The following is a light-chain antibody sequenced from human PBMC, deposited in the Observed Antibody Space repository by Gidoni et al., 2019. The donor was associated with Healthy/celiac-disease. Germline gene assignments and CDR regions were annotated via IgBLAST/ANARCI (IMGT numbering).Light chain of an antibody. J-gene: IGLJ3*02. CDR3: CSYAGSSTFV. V-gene: IGLV2-23*03. Sequence: QSALPQPASVSGSPGQSITISCTGTSSDVGSYNLVSWYQQHPGKATKLMIYESSKRTSGVSKRFSGSKSGNTASLTISGLQAEDEADYYCCSYAGSSTFVFGGGTKLTVL. CDR1: SSDVGSYNL. CDR2: ESS.